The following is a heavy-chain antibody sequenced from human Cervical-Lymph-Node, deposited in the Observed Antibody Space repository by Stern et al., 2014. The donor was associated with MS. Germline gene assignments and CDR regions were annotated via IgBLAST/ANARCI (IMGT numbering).Heavy chain of an antibody. CDR1: GFTASRDY. J-gene: IGHJ4*02. CDR2: ITNVGSS. D-gene: IGHD1-1*01. V-gene: IGHV3-53*01. Sequence: EVQLVESGGGVLQPGGSLRLSCTASGFTASRDYMTWVRQAPGKGLEWVSLITNVGSSFYTDSVKCRFTSSRDDSKNTVYLHMTSLRAEDTAMYYCARDTSSPERSDWWGQGTLVTVSS. CDR3: ARDTSSPERSDW.